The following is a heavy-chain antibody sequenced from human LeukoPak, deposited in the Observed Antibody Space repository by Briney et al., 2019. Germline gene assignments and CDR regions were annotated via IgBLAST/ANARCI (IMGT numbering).Heavy chain of an antibody. D-gene: IGHD3-3*01. Sequence: GGSLRLSCAASGFTFSNHWMSWVRQAPGKGLEWVANIKQDGSEAYDGDSVKGRFTISRDNAKDSLYLQMNSLRAEDTAVYYCARVEWMGRMDYWGQGTLITVSS. V-gene: IGHV3-7*04. CDR2: IKQDGSEA. CDR3: ARVEWMGRMDY. CDR1: GFTFSNHW. J-gene: IGHJ4*02.